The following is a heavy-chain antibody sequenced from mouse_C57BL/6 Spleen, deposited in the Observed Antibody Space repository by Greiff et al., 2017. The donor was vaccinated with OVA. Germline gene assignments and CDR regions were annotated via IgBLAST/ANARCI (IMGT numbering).Heavy chain of an antibody. CDR1: GYSITSGYY. CDR3: ASRQLRLPYYAMDY. J-gene: IGHJ4*01. Sequence: ESGPGLVKPSQSLSLTCSVTGYSITSGYYWNWIRQFPGNKLEWMGYISYDGSNNYNPSLKNRISITRDTSKNQFFLKLNSVTTEDTATYYCASRQLRLPYYAMDYWGQGTSVTVSS. D-gene: IGHD3-2*02. V-gene: IGHV3-6*01. CDR2: ISYDGSN.